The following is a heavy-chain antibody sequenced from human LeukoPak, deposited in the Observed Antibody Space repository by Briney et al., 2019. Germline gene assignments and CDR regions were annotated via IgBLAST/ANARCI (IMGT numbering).Heavy chain of an antibody. CDR2: ISGSGGST. V-gene: IGHV3-23*01. J-gene: IGHJ4*02. D-gene: IGHD5-12*01. CDR1: GFTFSSSG. Sequence: GGTLRLSCVASGFTFSSSGMGWVRQAPGKGLEWVSIISGSGGSTYYADSVKGRFTISRDNSRNTLSLQMNSLRAEDTAVYYCAKDTGSGYDYFSYYYDYWGQGTLVTVSS. CDR3: AKDTGSGYDYFSYYYDY.